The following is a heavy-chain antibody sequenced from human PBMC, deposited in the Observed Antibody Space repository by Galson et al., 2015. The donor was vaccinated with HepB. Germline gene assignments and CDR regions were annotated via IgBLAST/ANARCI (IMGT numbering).Heavy chain of an antibody. J-gene: IGHJ6*02. D-gene: IGHD1-26*01. CDR2: MNPNSGNA. Sequence: SVKVSCKASGYTFTSNDINWARQATGQGLEWMGWMNPNSGNAGYAQKFQGRVTMTRSTSVSTAYMELSSLRSEDTAVYYCARGGGIVGTIAAYYDYGMDVWGQGTTVTVSS. CDR1: GYTFTSND. CDR3: ARGGGIVGTIAAYYDYGMDV. V-gene: IGHV1-8*01.